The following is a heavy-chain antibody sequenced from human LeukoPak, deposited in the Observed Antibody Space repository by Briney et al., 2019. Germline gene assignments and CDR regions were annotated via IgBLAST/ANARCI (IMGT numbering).Heavy chain of an antibody. Sequence: TGGSLRLSCAASGFTFSSYDFSWVCQAPGKGLEWVSYISSSSFTIHYADSVKGRFTISRDNAKSSLYLQMNSLRAEDTAVYYCAREICGSDCYSTFDYWGQGALVTVSS. CDR2: ISSSSFTI. V-gene: IGHV3-48*04. J-gene: IGHJ4*02. D-gene: IGHD2-21*02. CDR3: AREICGSDCYSTFDY. CDR1: GFTFSSYD.